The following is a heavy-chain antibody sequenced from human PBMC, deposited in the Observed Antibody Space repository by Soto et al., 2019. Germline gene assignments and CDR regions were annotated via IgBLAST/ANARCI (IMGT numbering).Heavy chain of an antibody. CDR3: ARGYGTGSYYKKNWFDP. CDR1: GGSFSGYY. D-gene: IGHD3-10*01. Sequence: QVQLQQWGAGLLKPSETLSLTCAVYGGSFSGYYWSWIRQPPGKGLEWIGEINHSGSTNYNPSLKSRVTISVDTSKNQFSLKLSSVTAADTAVYYCARGYGTGSYYKKNWFDPWGQGTLVTVSS. V-gene: IGHV4-34*01. J-gene: IGHJ5*02. CDR2: INHSGST.